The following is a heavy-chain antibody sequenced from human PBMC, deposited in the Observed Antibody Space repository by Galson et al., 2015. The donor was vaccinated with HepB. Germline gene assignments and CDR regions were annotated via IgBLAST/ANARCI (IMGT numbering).Heavy chain of an antibody. D-gene: IGHD3-22*01. V-gene: IGHV3-53*01. CDR2: IYRDDST. CDR1: GFTVTTNH. Sequence: SLRLSCAASGFTVTTNHMSWVRQAPGKGPEWVSVIYRDDSTYYADAVKGRFSIFRDNSKNTLYLQMSSLRVEDTAVYYCARIHSDHYDSSGYSSRGWFDPWGQGTLVTVSS. CDR3: ARIHSDHYDSSGYSSRGWFDP. J-gene: IGHJ5*02.